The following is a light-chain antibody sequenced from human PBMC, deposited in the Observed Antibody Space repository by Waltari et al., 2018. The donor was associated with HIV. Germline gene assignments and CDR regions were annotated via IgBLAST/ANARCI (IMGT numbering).Light chain of an antibody. CDR3: ASYGDTNRVL. Sequence: QSALTQPPSASGSLGQSVTSPCTGTSSDVGGYEYASWYQHHPDNAPKLIIYEVNKRPSGVPDRFSGSNSDNTASLTVAGLQDDDEAHYYCASYGDTNRVLFGGGTRVTVL. CDR1: SSDVGGYEY. CDR2: EVN. J-gene: IGLJ6*01. V-gene: IGLV2-8*01.